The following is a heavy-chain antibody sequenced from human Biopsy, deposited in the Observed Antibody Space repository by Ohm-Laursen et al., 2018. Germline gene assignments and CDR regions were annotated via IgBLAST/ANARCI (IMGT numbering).Heavy chain of an antibody. J-gene: IGHJ2*01. CDR1: GGSTNDYF. V-gene: IGHV4-4*07. CDR2: IYSNGGS. CDR3: ARTPGKAVAGRFLDL. Sequence: SETLSLTCSVSGGSTNDYFWSWIRQPAGETLEWIGRIYSNGGSSYNPSLKSRISMSMDTSNNQFSLTLTSVTAADTAVYHCARTPGKAVAGRFLDLWGRGTLVTVSS. D-gene: IGHD6-19*01.